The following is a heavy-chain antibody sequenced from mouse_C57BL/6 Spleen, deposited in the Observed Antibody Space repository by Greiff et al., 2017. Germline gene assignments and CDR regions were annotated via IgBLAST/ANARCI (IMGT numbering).Heavy chain of an antibody. Sequence: EVKLMESGAELVKPGASVKLSCTASGFNIKDYYMHWVKQRTEQGLEWIGRIDPEDGETKYAPKFQGKATITADTSSNTAYLPLSSLTSADTAVYYGARHNPSYGSSYEDYWGQGTTLTVSS. CDR3: ARHNPSYGSSYEDY. J-gene: IGHJ2*01. D-gene: IGHD1-1*01. V-gene: IGHV14-2*01. CDR1: GFNIKDYY. CDR2: IDPEDGET.